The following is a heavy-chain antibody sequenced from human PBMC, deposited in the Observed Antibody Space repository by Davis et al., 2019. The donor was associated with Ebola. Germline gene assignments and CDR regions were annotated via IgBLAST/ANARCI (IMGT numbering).Heavy chain of an antibody. CDR3: ARGGIAAAPSYYYYGMDV. CDR2: ISSSGSTI. J-gene: IGHJ6*02. D-gene: IGHD6-13*01. CDR1: GFTFSDYY. V-gene: IGHV3-11*01. Sequence: PGGSLRLSCAASGFTFSDYYMSWIRQAPGKGLEWVSYISSSGSTIYYADSVKGRFTISRDNAKKSLYLQMNSLRAEDTALYHCARGGIAAAPSYYYYGMDVWGQGTTVTVSS.